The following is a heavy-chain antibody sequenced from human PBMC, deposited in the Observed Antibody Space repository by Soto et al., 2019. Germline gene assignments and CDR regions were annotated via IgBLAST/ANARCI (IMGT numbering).Heavy chain of an antibody. V-gene: IGHV3-48*03. Sequence: GGSLRLSCAASGFTFSSYEMNWVRQAPGKGLEWVSSISRSAGNTYYADSVKGRFTISRDNGKNSMYLQMNSLRAEDTAVYYCARDQVPGLDAFDIWGQGTMVTASS. CDR1: GFTFSSYE. CDR3: ARDQVPGLDAFDI. J-gene: IGHJ3*02. CDR2: ISRSAGNT.